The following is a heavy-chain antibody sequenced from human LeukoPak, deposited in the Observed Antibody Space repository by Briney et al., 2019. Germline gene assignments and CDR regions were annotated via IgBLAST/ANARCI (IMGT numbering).Heavy chain of an antibody. V-gene: IGHV3-23*01. CDR2: ISGSGGST. CDR1: GFAFSSYA. J-gene: IGHJ4*02. D-gene: IGHD6-13*01. Sequence: GGSLRLSCAASGFAFSSYAMNWVRQAPGKGLEWVSAISGSGGSTYYADSVKGRFTISRDNSKNTLYLQMNSLRAEDTAVYYCARGGRYSSSRIDYWGQGTLVTVSS. CDR3: ARGGRYSSSRIDY.